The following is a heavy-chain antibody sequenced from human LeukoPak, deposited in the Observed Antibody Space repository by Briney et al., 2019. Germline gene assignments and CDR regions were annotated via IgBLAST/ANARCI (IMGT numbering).Heavy chain of an antibody. CDR1: GGSISSDY. Sequence: SETLSLTCTVSGGSISSDYWSWIRQPPGKGLEWIGYIYTSGSTNYNPSLKSRVTISVDTSKNQFSLKLSSVTAADTAVYYCARDALVRGVKIYYYGMDVWGQGTTVTVSS. CDR2: IYTSGST. V-gene: IGHV4-59*01. J-gene: IGHJ6*02. D-gene: IGHD3-10*01. CDR3: ARDALVRGVKIYYYGMDV.